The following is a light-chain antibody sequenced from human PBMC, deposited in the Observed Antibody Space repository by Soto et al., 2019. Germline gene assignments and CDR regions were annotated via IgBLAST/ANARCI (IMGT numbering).Light chain of an antibody. J-gene: IGKJ4*01. CDR2: DAS. Sequence: EFVLTQSPATLSLSPGEGATLSCRASQSVSSYLDWYQQKPGQAPRRLIFDASNRATGIPARFSGSGSGTDFTLTISSLEPEDFAVYYCQHRSNWPLTFGGGTKVEIK. CDR3: QHRSNWPLT. V-gene: IGKV3-11*01. CDR1: QSVSSY.